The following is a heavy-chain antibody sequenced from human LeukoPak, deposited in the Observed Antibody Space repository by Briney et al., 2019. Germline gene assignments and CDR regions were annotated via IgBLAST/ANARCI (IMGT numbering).Heavy chain of an antibody. CDR1: GYTLTELS. CDR3: ATAEAVAEGMDV. CDR2: FDPEDGET. Sequence: ASVKVSCKVSGYTLTELSMHWVRQAPGKGLEWMGGFDPEDGETVYAQKFQGRVTMTEDTSTDTAYMELSSLRSEDTAVYYCATAEAVAEGMDVWGQGTTVTVSS. D-gene: IGHD6-19*01. J-gene: IGHJ6*02. V-gene: IGHV1-24*01.